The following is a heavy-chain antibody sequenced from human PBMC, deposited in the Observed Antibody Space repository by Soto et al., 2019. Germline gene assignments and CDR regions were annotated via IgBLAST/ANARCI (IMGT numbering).Heavy chain of an antibody. CDR1: GGSISDDTYY. CDR2: IFHRGTS. J-gene: IGHJ4*01. V-gene: IGHV4-39*01. Sequence: SETLSLTCTVSGGSISDDTYYWGWIRQPPGKGLEWIGTIFHRGTSYSNPSLKSRVTISVDTSNNQLSLKLRSVTAADTAVYYCARHDGFSSGWIFDYWGHGTLVTVSS. D-gene: IGHD6-19*01. CDR3: ARHDGFSSGWIFDY.